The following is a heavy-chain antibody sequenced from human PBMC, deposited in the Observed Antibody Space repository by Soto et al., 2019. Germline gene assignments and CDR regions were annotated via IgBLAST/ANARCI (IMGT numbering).Heavy chain of an antibody. CDR3: ARPALWGSYYYYGMDV. V-gene: IGHV4-39*01. D-gene: IGHD3-16*01. CDR1: DGAIISSSEY. CDR2: IYYSGST. Sequence: SETQSHRWSVSDGAIISSSEYWSWIHEPSGKGLEWIGSIYYSGSTYYNPSLKSRVTISVDTSKNQFSLKLSSVTAADTAVYYCARPALWGSYYYYGMDVWGQGTTVTVSS. J-gene: IGHJ6*02.